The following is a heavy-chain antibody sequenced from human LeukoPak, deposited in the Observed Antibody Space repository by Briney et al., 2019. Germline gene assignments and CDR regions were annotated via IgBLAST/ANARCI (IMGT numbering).Heavy chain of an antibody. CDR3: ARDILRYFDWLPAID. Sequence: SETLSLTCAVYGGSFSGYYWSWIRQPPGKGLEWIGEINHSGSTNYNPSLKSRVTISVDTSKNQFSLKLSSVTAADTAVYYCARDILRYFDWLPAIDWGQGTLVTVSS. CDR2: INHSGST. D-gene: IGHD3-9*01. V-gene: IGHV4-34*01. CDR1: GGSFSGYY. J-gene: IGHJ4*02.